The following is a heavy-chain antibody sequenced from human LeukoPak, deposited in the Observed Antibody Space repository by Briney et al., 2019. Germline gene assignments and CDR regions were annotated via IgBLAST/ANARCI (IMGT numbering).Heavy chain of an antibody. CDR1: GNYW. CDR3: VSFYETY. J-gene: IGHJ4*02. V-gene: IGHV3-74*01. D-gene: IGHD2/OR15-2a*01. Sequence: GGSLRLSCAASGNYWMHWVRQAPGKGLVWVSHINSDGSWTSYADSVKGRLTISKDNAKNTVYLQMNSLRAEDTAVYYCVSFYETYWGRGTLVTVSS. CDR2: INSDGSWT.